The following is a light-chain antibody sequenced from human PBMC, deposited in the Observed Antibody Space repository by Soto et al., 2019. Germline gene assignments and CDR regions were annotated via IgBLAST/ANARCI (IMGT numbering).Light chain of an antibody. CDR1: QTISTL. CDR3: QQYSTNTWT. J-gene: IGKJ1*01. V-gene: IGKV1-5*03. Sequence: DIQMTQSRSTLSASVGDRVTITCRASQTISTLLAWYQQRPGKAPNLLIYKASSLESGVPSRYSGSGSGTEFTLSISSLQPDDFATYFCQQYSTNTWTFGQGTKVEVK. CDR2: KAS.